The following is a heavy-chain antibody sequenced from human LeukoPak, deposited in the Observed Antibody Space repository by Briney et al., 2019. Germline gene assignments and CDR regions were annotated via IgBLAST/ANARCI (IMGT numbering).Heavy chain of an antibody. CDR1: GGTFSSYA. Sequence: SVKVSCKASGGTFSSYAISWVRQAPGQGLEWMGGIIPIFGRANYAQKFQGRVTITADESTSTAYMELSSLRSEDTAVYYCARGVAGYCSSTSCYPFDPWGQGTLVTVSS. V-gene: IGHV1-69*01. J-gene: IGHJ5*02. D-gene: IGHD2-2*01. CDR2: IIPIFGRA. CDR3: ARGVAGYCSSTSCYPFDP.